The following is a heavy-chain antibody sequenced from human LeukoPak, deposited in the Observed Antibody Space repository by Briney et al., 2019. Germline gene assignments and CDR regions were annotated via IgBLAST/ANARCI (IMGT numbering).Heavy chain of an antibody. V-gene: IGHV3-7*03. D-gene: IGHD3-22*01. Sequence: PGGSLRLSCAASGFIFSSYWMSWVRQAPGKGLEWVANIKQDGSEKYYVDSVKGRFTISRDNSKNTLYLQMNSLRAEDTAVYYCAKGPTMTLWFWGQGTLVTVSS. CDR3: AKGPTMTLWF. CDR1: GFIFSSYW. J-gene: IGHJ4*02. CDR2: IKQDGSEK.